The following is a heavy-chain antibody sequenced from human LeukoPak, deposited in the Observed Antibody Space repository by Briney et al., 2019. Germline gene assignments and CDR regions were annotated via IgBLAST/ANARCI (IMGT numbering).Heavy chain of an antibody. CDR1: GYTFTSYG. CDR2: ISAYNGNT. CDR3: ARDNYGDYEFDY. J-gene: IGHJ4*02. Sequence: GASVKVSCKASGYTFTSYGISWVRQAPGQGLEWMGWISAYNGNTNYAQKLQGRVTITADKSTSTAYMELSSLRSEDTAVYYCARDNYGDYEFDYWGQGTLVTVSS. D-gene: IGHD4-17*01. V-gene: IGHV1-18*01.